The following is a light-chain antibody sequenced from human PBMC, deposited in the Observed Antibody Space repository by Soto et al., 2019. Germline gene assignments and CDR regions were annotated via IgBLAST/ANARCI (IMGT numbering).Light chain of an antibody. CDR2: AAS. V-gene: IGKV1-8*01. CDR3: PQYYSYQRT. CDR1: QGISSY. Sequence: AIRMTQSPSSFSASTGDRVTITCRASQGISSYLAWYQQKPGKAPKLLIYAASTLQSGVPSRFSASGSGKDLTLTVSCLQSEDFATYYCPQYYSYQRTVGQWPKVDIK. J-gene: IGKJ1*01.